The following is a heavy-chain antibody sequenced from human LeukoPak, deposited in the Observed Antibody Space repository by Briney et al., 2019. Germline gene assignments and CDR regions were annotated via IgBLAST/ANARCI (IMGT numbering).Heavy chain of an antibody. CDR3: AWALVAPAPPLFNI. J-gene: IGHJ3*02. CDR1: GGSISSSSYY. CDR2: VYYTGST. Sequence: SETLSLTCTVSGGSISSSSYYWGWVRQPPGKGLEWIGSVYYTGSTYYTPSLRSRVSLSVDTPKHQFSLRLTSVTAADTAMYYCAWALVAPAPPLFNIWGQGTIVTVSS. D-gene: IGHD2-2*01. V-gene: IGHV4-39*01.